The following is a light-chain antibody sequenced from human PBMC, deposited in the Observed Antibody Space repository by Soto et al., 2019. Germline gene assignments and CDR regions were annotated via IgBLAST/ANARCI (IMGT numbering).Light chain of an antibody. V-gene: IGLV3-1*01. CDR3: QAWDSSTGV. Sequence: SYELTQPPSVSVSPGQTASITCSGGKLGNKYACWYQQKSGQSPVLVIYEDSKRPSGIPERFSGSNSGNTATLTISGTQAMDEADYYCQAWDSSTGVFGGGTKLTVL. CDR1: KLGNKY. CDR2: EDS. J-gene: IGLJ2*01.